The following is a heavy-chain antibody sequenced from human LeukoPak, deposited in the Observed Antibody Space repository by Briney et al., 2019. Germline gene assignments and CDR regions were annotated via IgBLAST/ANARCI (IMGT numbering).Heavy chain of an antibody. D-gene: IGHD2-2*01. V-gene: IGHV7-4-1*02. CDR2: INPNTGNP. J-gene: IGHJ6*03. CDR1: GYTFTSYA. CDR3: ARDRRYCSSTSCYVSYYYYYMDV. Sequence: GASVKVSCKASGYTFTSYAMNWVRQAPGQGLEWMGWINPNTGNPTYAQGFTGRFVFSLDTSVSTAYLQISSLKAEDTAVYYCARDRRYCSSTSCYVSYYYYYMDVWGKGTTVTVSS.